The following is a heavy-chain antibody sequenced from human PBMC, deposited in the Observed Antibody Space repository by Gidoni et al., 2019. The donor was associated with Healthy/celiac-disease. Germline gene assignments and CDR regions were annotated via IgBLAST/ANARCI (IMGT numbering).Heavy chain of an antibody. Sequence: EVQLLESGGGLVQPGGSLRLSCAASGFTFSSYAMSWVRQAPGKGLEWVSAISGRGGSTYYADSVKGRFTISRDNSKNTLYLQMNSLRAEDTAVYYCAKSHAGYCSSTSCTDTAFDIWGQGTMVTVSS. CDR2: ISGRGGST. V-gene: IGHV3-23*01. CDR3: AKSHAGYCSSTSCTDTAFDI. D-gene: IGHD2-2*01. CDR1: GFTFSSYA. J-gene: IGHJ3*02.